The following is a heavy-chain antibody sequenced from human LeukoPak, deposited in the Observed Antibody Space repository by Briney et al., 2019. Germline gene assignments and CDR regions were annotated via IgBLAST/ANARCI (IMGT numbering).Heavy chain of an antibody. D-gene: IGHD3-3*01. J-gene: IGHJ6*01. CDR1: GYTCTSYG. V-gene: IGHV1-69*13. Sequence: SVKVSCKASGYTCTSYGISWVRQAPGQGLEWMGGIIPIFGTANYAQKFQGRVTITADEATSTAYMELSSLRLEVSDVFYCARDVRFFTTFGVVKNSNTPPPAYYYYGMDVWGQGPTVNVSS. CDR2: IIPIFGTA. CDR3: ARDVRFFTTFGVVKNSNTPPPAYYYYGMDV.